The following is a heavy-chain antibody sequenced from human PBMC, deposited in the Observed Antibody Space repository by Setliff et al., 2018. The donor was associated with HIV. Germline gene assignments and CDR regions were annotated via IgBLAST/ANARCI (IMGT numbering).Heavy chain of an antibody. Sequence: PSETLSLTCAVSGYSVSSGYFWGWIRQPPGKGLEWIGSIFHTGSTYYNPSLKSRVTISVDTSKNQFSLKVSSVTAADTAVYYCARRRPPPSGSYSKYYMDVWGKGTTVTVSS. D-gene: IGHD1-26*01. CDR3: ARRRPPPSGSYSKYYMDV. CDR2: IFHTGST. J-gene: IGHJ6*03. V-gene: IGHV4-38-2*01. CDR1: GYSVSSGYF.